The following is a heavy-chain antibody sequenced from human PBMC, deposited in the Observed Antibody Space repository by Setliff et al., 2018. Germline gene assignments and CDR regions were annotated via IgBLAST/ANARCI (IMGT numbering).Heavy chain of an antibody. Sequence: ASVQVSCKLSGKTLTELSIHWVRQAPGKGLEWMGGFDPDDGETVYAQKFQGRVTMTEDTSTNTAYMELSSLRSEDTAVYYCATCVGTSWYDYNFYMDVWGIGTTVTV. D-gene: IGHD1-26*01. CDR1: GKTLTELS. J-gene: IGHJ6*03. CDR3: ATCVGTSWYDYNFYMDV. CDR2: FDPDDGET. V-gene: IGHV1-24*01.